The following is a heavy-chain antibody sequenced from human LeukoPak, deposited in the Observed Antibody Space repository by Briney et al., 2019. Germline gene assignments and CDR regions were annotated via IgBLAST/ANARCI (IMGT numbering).Heavy chain of an antibody. CDR2: ISSGFSTI. J-gene: IGHJ4*02. D-gene: IGHD3-3*01. V-gene: IGHV3-48*03. CDR3: ARGVVIVGIDY. CDR1: GFTFSNYE. Sequence: GGSLRLSCAASGFTFSNYEMYWVRQAPGKGLEWVSYISSGFSTINYADSVKGRFTISRHNAKNSLYLKMHSLRAEDTAAYSCARGVVIVGIDYWGPGTLVTVSS.